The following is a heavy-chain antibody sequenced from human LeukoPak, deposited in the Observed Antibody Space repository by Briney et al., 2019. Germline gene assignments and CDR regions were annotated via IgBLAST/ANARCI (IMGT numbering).Heavy chain of an antibody. V-gene: IGHV4-59*01. CDR2: ISYSGST. D-gene: IGHD1-26*01. J-gene: IGHJ4*02. Sequence: SETLSLTCTVSGGSISSYYWSWIRQPPGKGLEWIGYISYSGSTNYNPSLKSRVTISVDTSKNQFFLKLSAVTAADTAMYYCARNSGSYSGHFDYWGQGSLVTVSS. CDR3: ARNSGSYSGHFDY. CDR1: GGSISSYY.